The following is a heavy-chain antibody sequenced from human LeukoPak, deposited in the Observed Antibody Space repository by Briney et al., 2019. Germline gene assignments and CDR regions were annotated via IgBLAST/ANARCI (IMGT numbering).Heavy chain of an antibody. D-gene: IGHD3-22*01. CDR3: AGTYYYDSSGYYHYSL. V-gene: IGHV4-59*01. CDR1: GGSISSYY. Sequence: SETLSLTCTVSGGSISSYYWSWIRQPPGKGLKWIGYIYYSGSTNYNPSLKSRVTISVDTSKNQFSLKLRSVTASDTAVYYCAGTYYYDSSGYYHYSLWGQGTLVTVSS. J-gene: IGHJ4*02. CDR2: IYYSGST.